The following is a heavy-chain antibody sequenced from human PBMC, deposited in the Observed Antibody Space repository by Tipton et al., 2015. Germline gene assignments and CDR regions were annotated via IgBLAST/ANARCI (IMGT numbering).Heavy chain of an antibody. CDR2: IYSNGHT. D-gene: IGHD3-22*01. V-gene: IGHV4-39*01. Sequence: LRLSCTVSGGSISSVAYYWSWIRQPPGKGLEWIGTIYSNGHTFYNPSLKSRLTMSLDTSKNQFNLNLSSVTAADRAVYYCASSNYYDTCWYWGQGTLVTVSS. CDR1: GGSISSVAYY. J-gene: IGHJ4*02. CDR3: ASSNYYDTCWY.